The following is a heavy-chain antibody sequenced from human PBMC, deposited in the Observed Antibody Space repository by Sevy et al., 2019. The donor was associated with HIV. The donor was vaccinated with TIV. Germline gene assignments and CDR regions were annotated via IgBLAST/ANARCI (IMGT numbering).Heavy chain of an antibody. Sequence: ASVKVSCKTSGYKFTNFGISWVRQAPGQGLEWMGGISPNNGNTNYAQNFQGRVTLTTDTSTSTAYMEVSSLGSDDAAVYCCGRCTRRMAFEYFDYWGQGTLVTVSS. V-gene: IGHV1-18*01. J-gene: IGHJ4*02. CDR3: GRCTRRMAFEYFDY. CDR1: GYKFTNFG. CDR2: ISPNNGNT. D-gene: IGHD6-6*01.